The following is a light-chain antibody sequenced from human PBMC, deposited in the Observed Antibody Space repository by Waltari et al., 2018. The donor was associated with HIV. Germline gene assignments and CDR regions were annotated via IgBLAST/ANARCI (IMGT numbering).Light chain of an antibody. V-gene: IGKV1-39*01. CDR3: QQSSSSLPYT. Sequence: DIQMTQSPSSLSAFLGDRVTITCRATQSVNNHLNWYQQKPGKAPKLLIYAVSKLQSGVSSRIRGSGSETNFTLTISNLQPEDIATYFCQQSSSSLPYTFGQGTKVEV. J-gene: IGKJ2*01. CDR1: QSVNNH. CDR2: AVS.